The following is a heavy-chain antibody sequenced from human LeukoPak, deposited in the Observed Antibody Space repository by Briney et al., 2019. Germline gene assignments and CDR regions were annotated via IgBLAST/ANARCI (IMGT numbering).Heavy chain of an antibody. CDR1: GFTFDDYA. CDR3: AKGSYGDYLFTWFDP. V-gene: IGHV3-9*01. D-gene: IGHD4-17*01. Sequence: GRSLRLSCAASGFTFDDYAMHWVRQAPGKGLEWVSGISWNSGSIGYADSVKGRFTISRDNAKNSLYLQMNSLRAEDTALYYCAKGSYGDYLFTWFDPWGQGTRVTVSS. CDR2: ISWNSGSI. J-gene: IGHJ5*02.